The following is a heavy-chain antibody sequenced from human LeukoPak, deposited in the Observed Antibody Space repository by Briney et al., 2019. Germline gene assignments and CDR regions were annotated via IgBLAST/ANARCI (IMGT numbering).Heavy chain of an antibody. CDR2: IYPGDSDT. V-gene: IGHV5-51*01. Sequence: GESLKISCKGSGYSFTSYWIGWVRQMPGKGLEWMGIIYPGDSDTRYSPSFQGQVTISADKSISTAHLQWSSLKASDTAMYYCARGAYDYVWGSYRHSPLDYWGQGTLVTVSS. D-gene: IGHD3-16*02. J-gene: IGHJ4*02. CDR1: GYSFTSYW. CDR3: ARGAYDYVWGSYRHSPLDY.